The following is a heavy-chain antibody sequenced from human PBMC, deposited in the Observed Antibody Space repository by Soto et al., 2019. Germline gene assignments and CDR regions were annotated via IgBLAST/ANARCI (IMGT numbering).Heavy chain of an antibody. Sequence: VQLQESGPGLVKPSGTLSLTCAVSGASISSGNWWSWVRQSPGKGLEWIGEIYHSGSTNHNPSLKSRVIISLDKSMNQFSLKLSSVTAADTAVYFCASQRGTTFGPYDDWGQGTQVTVSS. CDR2: IYHSGST. D-gene: IGHD3-16*01. V-gene: IGHV4-4*02. CDR1: GASISSGNW. CDR3: ASQRGTTFGPYDD. J-gene: IGHJ4*01.